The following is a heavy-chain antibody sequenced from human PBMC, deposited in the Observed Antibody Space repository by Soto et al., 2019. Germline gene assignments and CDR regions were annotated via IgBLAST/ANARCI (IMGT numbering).Heavy chain of an antibody. CDR3: ASVETQRYYYGMDV. CDR1: GGTFSSYA. V-gene: IGHV1-69*12. CDR2: IIPIFGTA. Sequence: QVQLVQSGAEVKKPGSSVKVSCKASGGTFSSYAISWVRQAPGQGLEWMGGIIPIFGTANYAQKFQGRVTNTADESTNTANMELSSLRSEDTAVYYCASVETQRYYYGMDVWGQGTTVTVSS. D-gene: IGHD2-15*01. J-gene: IGHJ6*02.